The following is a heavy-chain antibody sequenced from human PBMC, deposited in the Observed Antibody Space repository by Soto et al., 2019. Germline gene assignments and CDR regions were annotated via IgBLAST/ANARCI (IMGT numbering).Heavy chain of an antibody. CDR3: ARTRDDYGDYIFDY. CDR2: ISAYNGNT. CDR1: AYTVTSYV. V-gene: IGHV1-18*01. Sequence: GPSXKVSCQTSAYTVTSYVITGVRQTPGQGLEWMGWISAYNGNTNYAQKLQGRVTMTTDTSTNTAYMELRSLRSDDTAVYYCARTRDDYGDYIFDYWGQGALVTVSS. J-gene: IGHJ4*02. D-gene: IGHD4-17*01.